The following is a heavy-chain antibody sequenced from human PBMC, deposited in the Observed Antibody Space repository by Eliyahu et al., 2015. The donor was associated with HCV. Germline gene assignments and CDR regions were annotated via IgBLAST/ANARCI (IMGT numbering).Heavy chain of an antibody. D-gene: IGHD1-1*01. Sequence: EVQLVESGGGLVQPGGSLRLSCAASGFTVSSNYMSWVRQAPGKGLEWVSVIYSGGSTYYADSVKGRFTISRDNSKNTLYLQMNSLRAEDTAVYYCARVLWGNWNDVKAGFDYWGQGTLVTVSS. CDR3: ARVLWGNWNDVKAGFDY. CDR2: IYSGGST. CDR1: GFTVSSNY. J-gene: IGHJ4*02. V-gene: IGHV3-66*01.